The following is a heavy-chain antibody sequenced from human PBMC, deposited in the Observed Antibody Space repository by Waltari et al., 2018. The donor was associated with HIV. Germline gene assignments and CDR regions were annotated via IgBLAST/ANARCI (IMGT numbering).Heavy chain of an antibody. J-gene: IGHJ4*02. CDR3: ASLYNYVWGSPPPFDY. V-gene: IGHV3-74*01. CDR1: GFTFSSYW. Sequence: EVQLVESGGGLVQPGGSLRLSCAASGFTFSSYWMHWVRQAPGKGLVWVSRINSDGSSTTYADSVKGRFTISRDNAKNTVYLQMNSLRAEDTALYYCASLYNYVWGSPPPFDYWGQGTLVTVSS. D-gene: IGHD3-16*01. CDR2: INSDGSST.